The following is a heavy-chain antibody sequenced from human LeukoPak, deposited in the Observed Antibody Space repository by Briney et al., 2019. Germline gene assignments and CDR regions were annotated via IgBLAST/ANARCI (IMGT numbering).Heavy chain of an antibody. CDR2: IYYSGST. CDR3: ARSGYSYGLNWYFDL. J-gene: IGHJ2*01. CDR1: GGSISSYY. Sequence: SETLSLTCTVSGGSISSYYWSWIRQPPGKGLEWIGYIYYSGSTNYNPSLKSRVTMSVDTSKNQFSLKLSSVTAADTAVYYCARSGYSYGLNWYFDLWGRGTLVTVSS. D-gene: IGHD5-18*01. V-gene: IGHV4-59*01.